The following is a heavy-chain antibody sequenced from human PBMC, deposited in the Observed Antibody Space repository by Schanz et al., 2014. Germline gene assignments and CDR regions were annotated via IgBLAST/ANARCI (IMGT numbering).Heavy chain of an antibody. Sequence: VQLEQSGAEVKKPGSSVKVSCKASGGTFSSFGINWVRQAPGQGLEWMGRFIPILDVGNYAQQFQGRVTITADRSTSTAYMELSSLRSEDTAVYYCARGYGDSPTDFWGQGTLVTVSS. CDR1: GGTFSSFG. J-gene: IGHJ4*02. CDR2: FIPILDVG. D-gene: IGHD4-17*01. CDR3: ARGYGDSPTDF. V-gene: IGHV1-69*04.